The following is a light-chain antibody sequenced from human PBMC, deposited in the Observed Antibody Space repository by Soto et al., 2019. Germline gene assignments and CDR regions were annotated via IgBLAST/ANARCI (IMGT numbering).Light chain of an antibody. V-gene: IGLV1-40*01. J-gene: IGLJ3*02. CDR2: GND. Sequence: QSVLTQPPSVSGAPGQGVTISCTGGSSNIGAGYDVHWYQHLPGTSPKLLIYGNDNRPSGVPDRFSGSKSGTSASLAITDLQAEDEADYYCQSYDSSLSGWAFGGGTQLTVL. CDR1: SSNIGAGYD. CDR3: QSYDSSLSGWA.